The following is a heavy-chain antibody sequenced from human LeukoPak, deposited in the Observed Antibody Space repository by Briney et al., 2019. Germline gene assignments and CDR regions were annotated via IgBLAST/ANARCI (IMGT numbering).Heavy chain of an antibody. D-gene: IGHD6-19*01. V-gene: IGHV3-21*01. CDR3: VRAGYSSGWCFDY. CDR2: ISSSSSYI. J-gene: IGHJ4*02. Sequence: GGSLRLSCAASGFTFSSYSMNWVRQAPGKGLEWVSSISSSSSYIYYADSVKGRFTISRDNAKNSLYLQMNSLRAEDTAVYYCVRAGYSSGWCFDYWGQGTLVTVSS. CDR1: GFTFSSYS.